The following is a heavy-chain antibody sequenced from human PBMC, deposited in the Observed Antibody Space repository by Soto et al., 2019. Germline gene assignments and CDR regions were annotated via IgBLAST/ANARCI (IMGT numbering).Heavy chain of an antibody. CDR3: AKIWFGEFEFFDD. J-gene: IGHJ4*02. D-gene: IGHD3-10*01. CDR2: IGGSGIPT. CDR1: RFTLSSYT. V-gene: IGHV3-23*01. Sequence: PXGSLRLAFAASRFTLSSYTMSWVRQAPGKGLEWVSSIGGSGIPTYYADSVKGRFTISRDNSKNMLYLQMNSLRAEDTALYYCAKIWFGEFEFFDDWGQGTLVTVSS.